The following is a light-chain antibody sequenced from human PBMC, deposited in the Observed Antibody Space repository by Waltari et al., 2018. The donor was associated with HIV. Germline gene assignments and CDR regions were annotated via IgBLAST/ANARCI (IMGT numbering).Light chain of an antibody. J-gene: IGKJ2*03. V-gene: IGKV1-5*03. Sequence: DIQMTQSPSPLSASVGDRVTITCRASQSISSWLAWYQQKPGKAPKLLIYKASSLESGVPSRFSGSGSGTEFTLTISRVQPDDFATYYCQQYNSYPLYSFGQGTKLEIK. CDR3: QQYNSYPLYS. CDR2: KAS. CDR1: QSISSW.